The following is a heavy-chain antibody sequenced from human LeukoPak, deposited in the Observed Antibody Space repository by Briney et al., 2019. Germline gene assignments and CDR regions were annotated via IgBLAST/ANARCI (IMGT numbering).Heavy chain of an antibody. D-gene: IGHD6-19*01. V-gene: IGHV3-23*01. CDR3: ARDSSGWYSFDY. CDR1: GFTFSSYA. CDR2: ISGSGVST. Sequence: GGSLRLSCAASGFTFSSYAMSWVRQAPGKGLEWVSSISGSGVSTYYADSVKGRFTISRDNAKNSLYLQMNSLRAEDTAVYYCARDSSGWYSFDYWGQGTLVTVSS. J-gene: IGHJ4*02.